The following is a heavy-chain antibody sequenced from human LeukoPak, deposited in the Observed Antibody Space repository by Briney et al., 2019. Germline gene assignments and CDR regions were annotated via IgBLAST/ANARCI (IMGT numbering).Heavy chain of an antibody. D-gene: IGHD6-19*01. CDR2: IYNSGSKT. Sequence: PGGSLRLSCTASGFSFSTYSMTWVRQGPGKGLEWVSSIYNSGSKTLYADSVKRRFHISRYNYKNKLYFPMNSLTAADTAIYYCSKDVVPDSGWDLDYWGQGTLVTVSS. CDR3: SKDVVPDSGWDLDY. J-gene: IGHJ4*02. V-gene: IGHV3-23*05. CDR1: GFSFSTYS.